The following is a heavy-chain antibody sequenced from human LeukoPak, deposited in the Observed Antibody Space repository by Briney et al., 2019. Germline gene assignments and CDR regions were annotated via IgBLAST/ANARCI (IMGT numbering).Heavy chain of an antibody. D-gene: IGHD4-23*01. CDR2: ISGCGGNT. CDR3: AKLVTHFDY. J-gene: IGHJ4*02. Sequence: GGSLRLSCAASGFTFSSYAMSWVRQAPGKGLEWVSSISGCGGNTYYADSVKGRFTISRDNSKNTLYMQMNSLRAEDTAVYYCAKLVTHFDYWGQGTLVTVSS. CDR1: GFTFSSYA. V-gene: IGHV3-23*01.